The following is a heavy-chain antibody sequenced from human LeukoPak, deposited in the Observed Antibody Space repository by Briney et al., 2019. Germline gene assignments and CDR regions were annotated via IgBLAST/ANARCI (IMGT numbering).Heavy chain of an antibody. V-gene: IGHV1-8*01. CDR3: ARGKVTMVRGAIITSFDY. J-gene: IGHJ4*02. CDR1: GYTFTSYD. Sequence: ASVKVSCKASGYTFTSYDINWVRQATGQGLEWMGWMNPNSGNTGYAQKFQGRVTMTRNTSISTAYMELSSLRSEDTAVYYCARGKVTMVRGAIITSFDYWGQGTLVTVSS. D-gene: IGHD3-10*01. CDR2: MNPNSGNT.